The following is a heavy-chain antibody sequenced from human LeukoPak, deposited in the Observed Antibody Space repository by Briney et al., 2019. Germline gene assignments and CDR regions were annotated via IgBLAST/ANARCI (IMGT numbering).Heavy chain of an antibody. CDR2: INPSGGST. V-gene: IGHV1-46*03. D-gene: IGHD6-13*01. Sequence: ASVKVSCKASGYTFTSYYMHWVRQAPGQGLEWMGIINPSGGSTSYAQKFRGRVTMTRDTSTSTVYMELSSLRSEDTAVYYCARVKTRIAAAGTDWFDPWGQGTLVTVSS. J-gene: IGHJ5*02. CDR3: ARVKTRIAAAGTDWFDP. CDR1: GYTFTSYY.